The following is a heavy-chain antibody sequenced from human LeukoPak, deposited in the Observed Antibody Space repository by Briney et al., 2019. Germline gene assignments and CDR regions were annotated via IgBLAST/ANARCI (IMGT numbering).Heavy chain of an antibody. Sequence: PGXSLRLSCAASGFTFSSYAMSWVRQAPGKGLEWVSVISGSGGSTYYAHSVNGPFTISRDNSKNTLYLQMNSLRAEDTAVYYCAKDFGAPAYADAFDIWGQGTMVTVSS. CDR2: ISGSGGST. V-gene: IGHV3-23*01. CDR1: GFTFSSYA. D-gene: IGHD3-3*01. J-gene: IGHJ3*02. CDR3: AKDFGAPAYADAFDI.